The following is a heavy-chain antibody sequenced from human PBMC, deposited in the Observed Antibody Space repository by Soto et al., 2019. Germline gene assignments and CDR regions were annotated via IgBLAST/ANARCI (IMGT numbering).Heavy chain of an antibody. CDR1: GGSVSSGSYY. Sequence: LSLTCTVSGGSVSSGSYYWSWIRQPPGKGLEWIGYIYYSGSTNYNPSLKSRVTISVDTSKNQFSLRLSSVTAADTAVYYCARAPTRYYSSAHFDYWGQGTLVTVSS. J-gene: IGHJ4*02. D-gene: IGHD6-19*01. CDR2: IYYSGST. V-gene: IGHV4-61*01. CDR3: ARAPTRYYSSAHFDY.